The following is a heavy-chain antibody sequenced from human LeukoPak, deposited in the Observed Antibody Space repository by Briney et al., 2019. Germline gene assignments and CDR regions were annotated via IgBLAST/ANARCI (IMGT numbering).Heavy chain of an antibody. V-gene: IGHV3-23*01. CDR1: GFTFSSYA. D-gene: IGHD4-17*01. CDR3: AKDIRRLRNGAFDI. J-gene: IGHJ3*02. CDR2: ISGSGGST. Sequence: GGSLRLSCAASGFTFSSYAMSWVRQAPGKGLEGVSAISGSGGSTYYADSVKGRFTISGDNSKNTLYLQMNSLRAEDTAVYYCAKDIRRLRNGAFDIWGQGTMVTVSS.